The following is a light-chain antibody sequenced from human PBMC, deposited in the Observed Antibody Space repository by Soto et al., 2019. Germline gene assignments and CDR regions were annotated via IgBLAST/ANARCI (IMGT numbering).Light chain of an antibody. Sequence: DIQLTQSPSTLSASVGDRLTIPLRASQRMTSWLAWYQQKQGKAPKVLIYDASSLESGVPPRFRGSESGTEFTLTISRLQPDDISTYYCQQYTENSGSFGQGTKVDI. J-gene: IGKJ1*01. CDR2: DAS. CDR1: QRMTSW. CDR3: QQYTENSGS. V-gene: IGKV1-5*01.